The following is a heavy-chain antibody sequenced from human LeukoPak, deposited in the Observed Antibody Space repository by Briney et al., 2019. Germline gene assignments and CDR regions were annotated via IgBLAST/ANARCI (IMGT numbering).Heavy chain of an antibody. V-gene: IGHV4-59*11. J-gene: IGHJ4*02. CDR3: ARGVYIAAAQYGY. CDR2: IYYSGTT. Sequence: SETLSLTCTVSGGSISSHYWSWIRQPPGKGLEWVGYIYYSGTTNYNPSLKSRVTISVDTSKNQFSLKLSSVTAADTAVYYCARGVYIAAAQYGYWGQGTLVAVSS. CDR1: GGSISSHY. D-gene: IGHD6-13*01.